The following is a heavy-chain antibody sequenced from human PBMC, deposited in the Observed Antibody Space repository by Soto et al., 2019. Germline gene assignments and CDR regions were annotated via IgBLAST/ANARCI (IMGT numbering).Heavy chain of an antibody. D-gene: IGHD5-12*01. CDR3: ARDSRSGYDYHSYAF. V-gene: IGHV1-2*02. J-gene: IGHJ4*02. CDR2: ISPNSGGT. Sequence: QVQLVQSGAEVKKPGASVKVSCKASGYTFTDYYLHWVRQAPGQGLEWMGWISPNSGGTYYAQNCQGRLTMTRDTSISTVDMELGRLRSDDTAVYYCARDSRSGYDYHSYAFWGQGTLVTVSS. CDR1: GYTFTDYY.